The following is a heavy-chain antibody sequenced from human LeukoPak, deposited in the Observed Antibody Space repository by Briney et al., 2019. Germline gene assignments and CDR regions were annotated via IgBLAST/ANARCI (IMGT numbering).Heavy chain of an antibody. V-gene: IGHV4-39*01. Sequence: SETLSLTCTVSGSSISSSTYYWGWIRQPPGKGLEWIGGIYSSGSSYYNPSLKSRVTISVDTSKNQFSLKLSSVTAADTAVYYCARHGADIVVVPSGSIVYWGQGTLVTVSS. D-gene: IGHD2-2*01. CDR2: IYSSGSS. J-gene: IGHJ4*02. CDR3: ARHGADIVVVPSGSIVY. CDR1: GSSISSSTYY.